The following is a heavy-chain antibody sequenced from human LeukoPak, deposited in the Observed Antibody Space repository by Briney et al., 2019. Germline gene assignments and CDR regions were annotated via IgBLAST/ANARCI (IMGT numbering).Heavy chain of an antibody. CDR1: GYTFTSYY. V-gene: IGHV1-46*01. D-gene: IGHD3-3*01. CDR3: ARWITIFGVVTPNHNWFDP. Sequence: ASVKVSCKASGYTFTSYYMHWVRQAPEQGLEWMGIINPSGGSTSYAQKFQGRVTMTRDTSTSTVYMELSSLRSEDTAVYYCARWITIFGVVTPNHNWFDPWGQGTLVTVSS. J-gene: IGHJ5*02. CDR2: INPSGGST.